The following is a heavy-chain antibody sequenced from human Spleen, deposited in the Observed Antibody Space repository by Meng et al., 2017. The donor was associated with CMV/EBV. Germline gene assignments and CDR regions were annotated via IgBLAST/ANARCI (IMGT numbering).Heavy chain of an antibody. J-gene: IGHJ6*02. Sequence: SVKVSCKASGGNFGTYAISWVRQAPGQGLEWMGGIIPIFGTASFAQKFQGRVKITTDESTAYMELSSLRSEDAAVYYCARTRYDSSGYDAYYYYAMDVWGQGTTVTVSS. V-gene: IGHV1-69*05. CDR2: IIPIFGTA. CDR1: GGNFGTYA. D-gene: IGHD3-22*01. CDR3: ARTRYDSSGYDAYYYYAMDV.